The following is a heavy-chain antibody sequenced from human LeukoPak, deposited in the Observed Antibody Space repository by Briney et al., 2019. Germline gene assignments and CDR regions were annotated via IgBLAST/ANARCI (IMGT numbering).Heavy chain of an antibody. CDR1: GGSISSYY. CDR3: AIFSGYYDSSGHYLDY. CDR2: IYYSGST. D-gene: IGHD3-22*01. Sequence: SETLSLTCTVSGGSISSYYWSWIRQPPGKGLEWIGYIYYSGSTNYNPSLKSRVTISVDTSKNQFSLKLSSVTAAATVVYYCAIFSGYYDSSGHYLDYWGQGTLVTVSS. J-gene: IGHJ4*02. V-gene: IGHV4-59*08.